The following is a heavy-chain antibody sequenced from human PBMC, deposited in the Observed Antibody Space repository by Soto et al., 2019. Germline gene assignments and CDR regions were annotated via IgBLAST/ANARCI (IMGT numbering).Heavy chain of an antibody. D-gene: IGHD5-12*01. CDR3: ATSYDSGFDP. V-gene: IGHV1-18*04. CDR1: GYTFTSYG. Sequence: ASVKVSCKASGYTFTSYGISWVRQAPGQGLEWMGWISVYNGNTDYAQKFQGRVTMTTDTSTSTAYMELRSLRSDDTAVYYCATSYDSGFDPWGQGTLVTVSS. J-gene: IGHJ5*02. CDR2: ISVYNGNT.